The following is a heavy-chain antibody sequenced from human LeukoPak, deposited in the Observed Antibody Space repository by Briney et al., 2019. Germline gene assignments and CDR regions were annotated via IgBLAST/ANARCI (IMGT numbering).Heavy chain of an antibody. Sequence: GGSLRLSCAVSGFTFSSYWMHWVRQAPGKGLVWVSHISSDGSNTRYADSVKGRFTISRDNSKNTLYLQMNSLRVEDTAVYYCAKEKPVGGSYRTSFDYGARGPRSTAPS. CDR2: ISSDGSNT. D-gene: IGHD3-16*02. V-gene: IGHV3-74*01. CDR3: AKEKPVGGSYRTSFDY. CDR1: GFTFSSYW. J-gene: IGHJ4*02.